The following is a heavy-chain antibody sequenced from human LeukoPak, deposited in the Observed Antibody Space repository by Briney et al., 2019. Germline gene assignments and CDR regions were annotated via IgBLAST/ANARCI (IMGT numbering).Heavy chain of an antibody. D-gene: IGHD2-15*01. CDR2: IYYSGST. CDR1: GGSISSYY. J-gene: IGHJ4*02. CDR3: ARDRGSYFDY. V-gene: IGHV4-59*01. Sequence: SETLSLTCTVSGGSISSYYWSLIRQPPGKGLEWIGYIYYSGSTNYNPSLKSRVTISVDTSKNQFSLKLSSVTAADTAVYYCARDRGSYFDYWGQGTLVTVSS.